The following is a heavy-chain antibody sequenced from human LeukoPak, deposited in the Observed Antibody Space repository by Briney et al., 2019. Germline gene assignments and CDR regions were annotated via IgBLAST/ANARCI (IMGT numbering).Heavy chain of an antibody. J-gene: IGHJ5*02. CDR3: ARGAYFYGSGINWFDP. D-gene: IGHD3-10*01. CDR2: IYTSGST. CDR1: GGSISSGSYC. V-gene: IGHV4-61*09. Sequence: SETLSLTCTVSGGSISSGSYCWTWIRQPAGRGLEWIGHIYTSGSTNYNPSLKSRVTISVDTSKNQFSLRLSYVTAADTAVYYCARGAYFYGSGINWFDPWGQGTLVTVSS.